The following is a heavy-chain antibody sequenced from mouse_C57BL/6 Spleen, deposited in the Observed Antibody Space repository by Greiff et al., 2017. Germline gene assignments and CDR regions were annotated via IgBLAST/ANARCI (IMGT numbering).Heavy chain of an antibody. J-gene: IGHJ4*01. CDR1: GYTFTDYN. Sequence: EVQLQQSGPELVKPGASVKIPCKASGYTFTDYNMDWVKQSHGKSLEWIGDINPNNGGTIYNQKFKGKATLTVDKSSSTAYMELRSLTSEDTAVYYCAREAYGYDGDYYAMDYWGQGTSVTVSS. CDR2: INPNNGGT. D-gene: IGHD2-2*01. CDR3: AREAYGYDGDYYAMDY. V-gene: IGHV1-18*01.